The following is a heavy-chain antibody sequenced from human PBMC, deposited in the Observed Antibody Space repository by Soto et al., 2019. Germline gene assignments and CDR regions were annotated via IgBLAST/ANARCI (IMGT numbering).Heavy chain of an antibody. D-gene: IGHD5-12*01. CDR1: GFTFSSYA. CDR2: ISYDGSNK. Sequence: QVQLVESGGGVVQPGRSLRLSCAASGFTFSSYAMHWVRQAPGKGLEWVAVISYDGSNKYYADSVKGRFTISRDNSKNTLYLQMNSLRAEDTAVYYCARDRRDIVATSGLDYWGQGTLVTVSS. J-gene: IGHJ4*02. V-gene: IGHV3-30-3*01. CDR3: ARDRRDIVATSGLDY.